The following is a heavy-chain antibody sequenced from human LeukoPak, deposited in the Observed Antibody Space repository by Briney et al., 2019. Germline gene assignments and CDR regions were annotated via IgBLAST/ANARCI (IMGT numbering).Heavy chain of an antibody. J-gene: IGHJ6*03. D-gene: IGHD3-9*01. CDR2: IYTSGST. V-gene: IGHV4-61*02. Sequence: LSPTCTVSGGSTSGGSYYGSWIRQHAGKGLEWIGRIYTSGSTNYNPSLKSRVTISVDTSKNQFSLKLSSVTAADTAVYYCARDLTYYDILTGYYYYMDVWGKGTTVTVSS. CDR3: ARDLTYYDILTGYYYYMDV. CDR1: GGSTSGGSYY.